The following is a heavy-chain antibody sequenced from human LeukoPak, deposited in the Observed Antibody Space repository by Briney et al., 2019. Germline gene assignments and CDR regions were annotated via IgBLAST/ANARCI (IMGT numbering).Heavy chain of an antibody. Sequence: GGSLRLSCAASGFTFSSYSMNWVRQAPGKGLEWVSSISSSSSYIYYADSVKGRFTISRDNAKNSQYLQMNSLRAEDTAVYYRATLQISSGWYSFDYWGQGTLVTVSS. CDR1: GFTFSSYS. CDR3: ATLQISSGWYSFDY. D-gene: IGHD6-19*01. V-gene: IGHV3-21*01. CDR2: ISSSSSYI. J-gene: IGHJ4*02.